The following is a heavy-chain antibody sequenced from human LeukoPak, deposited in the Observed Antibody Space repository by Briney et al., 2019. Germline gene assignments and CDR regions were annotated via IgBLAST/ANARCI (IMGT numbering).Heavy chain of an antibody. D-gene: IGHD3-16*02. J-gene: IGHJ4*02. CDR3: ARGPHYDYVWGSYRPPVY. CDR1: GGSFSGYY. CDR2: INHSGST. Sequence: SETLSLTCAVYGGSFSGYYWSWIRQPPGKGLERIGEINHSGSTNYNPSLKSRVTISVDTSKNQLSLKLSSVTAADTAVYYCARGPHYDYVWGSYRPPVYWGQGTLVTVSS. V-gene: IGHV4-34*01.